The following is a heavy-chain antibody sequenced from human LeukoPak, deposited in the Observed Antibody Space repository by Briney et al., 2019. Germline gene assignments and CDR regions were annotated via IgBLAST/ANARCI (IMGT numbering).Heavy chain of an antibody. V-gene: IGHV1-69*04. Sequence: GASVKVSCKASGGTFSSYAISWVRQAPGQGLEWMGRIIPILGIANYAQKFQGRVTITADKSTSTAYMELSSLRSEDTAVYYCALGRTIVGAHEDYWGQGTLVTVSS. D-gene: IGHD1-26*01. CDR3: ALGRTIVGAHEDY. CDR2: IIPILGIA. J-gene: IGHJ4*02. CDR1: GGTFSSYA.